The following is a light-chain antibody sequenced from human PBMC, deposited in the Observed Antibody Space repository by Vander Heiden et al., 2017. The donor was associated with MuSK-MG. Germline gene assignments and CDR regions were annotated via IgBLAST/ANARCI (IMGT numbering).Light chain of an antibody. CDR3: QQYKNWPLT. V-gene: IGKV3-15*01. J-gene: IGKJ4*01. CDR1: QSVSSN. CDR2: GAS. Sequence: DIVMTQSPATLSVSPGERATLSCRASQSVSSNLAWYQQKPGQAPRLLIYGASTRATGIPARFSGRGSGTEFTLTISSLQSEDFAVYYCQQYKNWPLTFGGGTKVEIK.